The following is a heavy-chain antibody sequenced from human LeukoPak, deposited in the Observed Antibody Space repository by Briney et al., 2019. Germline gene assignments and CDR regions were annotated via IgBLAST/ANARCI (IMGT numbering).Heavy chain of an antibody. D-gene: IGHD4-11*01. CDR2: IYYSGST. CDR3: ASSYSNYTLDYYYYGVDV. CDR1: GGSISSGDYY. J-gene: IGHJ6*02. V-gene: IGHV4-30-4*01. Sequence: SSETLSLTCTVSGGSISSGDYYWSWIRQPPGKGLEWIGCIYYSGSTYYNPSLKSRVTISVDTSKNQFSLKLSSVTAADTAVYYCASSYSNYTLDYYYYGVDVWGQGTTVTVSS.